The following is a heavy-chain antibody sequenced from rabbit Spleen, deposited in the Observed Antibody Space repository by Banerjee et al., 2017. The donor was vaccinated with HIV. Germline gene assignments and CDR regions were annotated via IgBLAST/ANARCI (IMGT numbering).Heavy chain of an antibody. V-gene: IGHV1S45*01. CDR3: ARDTASSFSTYGMDL. CDR1: GFDFSSYG. Sequence: QEQLVESGGGLVQPGGSLKLSCKASGFDFSSYGVSWVRQAPGKGLEWIACIDGGSGSTSYASWAKGRFTISKTSSTTVTLQMTRLTAADTATYFCARDTASSFSTYGMDLWGPGTLVTVS. D-gene: IGHD8-1*01. J-gene: IGHJ6*01. CDR2: IDGGSGST.